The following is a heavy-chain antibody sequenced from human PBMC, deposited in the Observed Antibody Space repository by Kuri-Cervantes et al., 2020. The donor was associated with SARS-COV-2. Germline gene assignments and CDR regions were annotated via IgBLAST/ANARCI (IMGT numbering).Heavy chain of an antibody. D-gene: IGHD1-26*01. CDR3: ARSELLNDAFDI. J-gene: IGHJ3*02. CDR1: GYTFTSYG. Sequence: ASVKVSCKASGYTFTSYGISWVRQAPGQGLEWMGWISAYNGNTDYAQKLQGRVTMTTDTSTSTAYMELRSLRSDDTAVYYCARSELLNDAFDIWGQGTMVTVSS. CDR2: ISAYNGNT. V-gene: IGHV1-18*01.